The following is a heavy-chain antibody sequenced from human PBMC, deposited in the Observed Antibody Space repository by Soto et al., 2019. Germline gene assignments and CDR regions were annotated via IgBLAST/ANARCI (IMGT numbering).Heavy chain of an antibody. CDR3: ARGAPDITMVRGASSGAFDI. CDR1: GFTFSSYW. D-gene: IGHD3-10*01. CDR2: IKQDGSEK. J-gene: IGHJ3*02. V-gene: IGHV3-7*01. Sequence: GGSLRLSCAASGFTFSSYWMSWVRQAPGKGLEWVANIKQDGSEKYYVDSVKGRFTISRDNAKNSLYLQMNSLRAEDTAVYYCARGAPDITMVRGASSGAFDIWGQGTMVTVSS.